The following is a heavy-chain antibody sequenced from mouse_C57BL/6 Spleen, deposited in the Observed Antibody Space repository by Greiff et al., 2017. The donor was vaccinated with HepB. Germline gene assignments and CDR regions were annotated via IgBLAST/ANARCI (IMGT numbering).Heavy chain of an antibody. D-gene: IGHD2-3*01. Sequence: EVQLVESGPGLVKPSQSLSLTCSVTGYSITSGYYWNWIRQFPGNKLEWMGYISYDGSNNYNPSLKNRISITRDTSKNQFFLKLNSVTTEDTATYYCARSYDGYYDFDVWGTGTTVTVSS. V-gene: IGHV3-6*01. CDR3: ARSYDGYYDFDV. CDR1: GYSITSGYY. CDR2: ISYDGSN. J-gene: IGHJ1*03.